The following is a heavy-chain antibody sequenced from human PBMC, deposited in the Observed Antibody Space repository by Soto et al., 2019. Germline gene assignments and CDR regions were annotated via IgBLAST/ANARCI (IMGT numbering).Heavy chain of an antibody. Sequence: VQLVESGGGVVQPGRSLRLSCAASGFTFSSYGMHWVRQAPGKGLEWVSYISSSSTSIYYADSVKGRFTVSRDNAKNSLYLQMNSLRDEDTAVYYCAGWPDAADYWGQGTLVTVSS. CDR2: ISSSSTSI. CDR1: GFTFSSYG. D-gene: IGHD6-19*01. V-gene: IGHV3-48*02. J-gene: IGHJ4*02. CDR3: AGWPDAADY.